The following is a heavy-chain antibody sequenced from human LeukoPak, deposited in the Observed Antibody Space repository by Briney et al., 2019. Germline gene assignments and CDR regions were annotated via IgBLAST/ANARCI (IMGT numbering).Heavy chain of an antibody. J-gene: IGHJ5*02. CDR2: ISAYNGNT. Sequence: GASVKVSCKASGYTFTSYGISWVRQAPGQGLEWMGCISAYNGNTNYAQKLQGRVTMTTDTSTSTAYMELRSLRSDDTAVYYCARALPNSSSWYLPRFDPWGQGTLVTVSS. CDR3: ARALPNSSSWYLPRFDP. V-gene: IGHV1-18*01. D-gene: IGHD6-13*01. CDR1: GYTFTSYG.